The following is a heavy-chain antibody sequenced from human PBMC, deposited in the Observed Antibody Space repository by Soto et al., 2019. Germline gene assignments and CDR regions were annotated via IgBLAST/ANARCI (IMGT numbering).Heavy chain of an antibody. Sequence: PRWSLRLSCSASVFTFSSYSMNWFRQAPGKGLEWVSSISSSSSYIYYADSVKGRFTISRDNAKNSLYLQMNSLRAEDTAVYYCAKLGYSYGYLTYGMDVWGQGTTVTVSS. J-gene: IGHJ6*02. CDR1: VFTFSSYS. CDR2: ISSSSSYI. D-gene: IGHD5-18*01. CDR3: AKLGYSYGYLTYGMDV. V-gene: IGHV3-21*01.